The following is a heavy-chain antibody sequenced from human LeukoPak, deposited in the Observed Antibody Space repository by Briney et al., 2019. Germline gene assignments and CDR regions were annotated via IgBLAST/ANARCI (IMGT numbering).Heavy chain of an antibody. CDR1: GFTFSSYT. CDR3: ARDYDSTGQIDY. J-gene: IGHJ4*02. Sequence: GGSLRLSCAASGFTFSSYTMNWVRQAPGKGLEWISYISSSSSTTYYADSVRGRFTISRDNAKNSLYLRMNSPRDEDTAVYYCARDYDSTGQIDYWGQGTLVTVSS. V-gene: IGHV3-48*02. D-gene: IGHD3-22*01. CDR2: ISSSSSTT.